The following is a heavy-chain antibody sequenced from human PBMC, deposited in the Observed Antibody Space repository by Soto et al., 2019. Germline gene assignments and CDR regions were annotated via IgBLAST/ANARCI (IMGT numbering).Heavy chain of an antibody. CDR3: ARTPGGYFDWPEDVFDY. D-gene: IGHD3-9*01. CDR2: IIPIFGTA. Sequence: SVKVSCKASGGTFSSYAISWVRQAPGQGLEWMGGIIPIFGTANYAQKFQGRVTITADKSTSTAYMELSSLRSEDAAVYYCARTPGGYFDWPEDVFDYWGQGTLVTVSS. V-gene: IGHV1-69*06. J-gene: IGHJ4*02. CDR1: GGTFSSYA.